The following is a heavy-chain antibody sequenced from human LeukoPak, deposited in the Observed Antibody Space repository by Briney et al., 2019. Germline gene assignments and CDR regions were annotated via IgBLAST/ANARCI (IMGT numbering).Heavy chain of an antibody. J-gene: IGHJ4*02. D-gene: IGHD5-12*01. CDR2: ISGSGDST. CDR3: AKGWNGYDRFDY. CDR1: GFTFSAYA. Sequence: GGSLRLSCAASGFTFSAYAMSWVRQAPGRGLEWVSGISGSGDSTYYADSVKGRFTISRDNSKNTLYLQMNRLRAEDTAVYYCAKGWNGYDRFDYWGQGTLVTVSS. V-gene: IGHV3-23*01.